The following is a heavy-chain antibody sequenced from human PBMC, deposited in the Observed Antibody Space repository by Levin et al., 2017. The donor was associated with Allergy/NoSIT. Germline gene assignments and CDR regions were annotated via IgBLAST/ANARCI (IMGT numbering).Heavy chain of an antibody. D-gene: IGHD3-22*01. Sequence: SQTLSLPCTVSGGSIRSGDYYWSWIRQPPGKGLEWIGYIYYSGSTYYNPSLKSRVTISVDTSKNQFSLKLSSVTAADTAVYYCAREDYDSSGFDYWGQGTLVTVSS. CDR1: GGSIRSGDYY. V-gene: IGHV4-30-4*01. CDR2: IYYSGST. J-gene: IGHJ4*02. CDR3: AREDYDSSGFDY.